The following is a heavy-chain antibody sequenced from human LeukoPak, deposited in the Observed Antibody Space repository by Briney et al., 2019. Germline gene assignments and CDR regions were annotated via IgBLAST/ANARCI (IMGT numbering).Heavy chain of an antibody. V-gene: IGHV1-18*01. Sequence: ASVKVSCKASGYTFTSYGISWVRQAPGQGLEWMGWISAYNGNTNYAQKLQGRVTMTTDTSTSTAYMELNSLRSEDTAVYYCARGSAYSYAFTGRERTKSRLDYWGQGTLVTVSS. CDR2: ISAYNGNT. D-gene: IGHD5-18*01. CDR1: GYTFTSYG. CDR3: ARGSAYSYAFTGRERTKSRLDY. J-gene: IGHJ4*02.